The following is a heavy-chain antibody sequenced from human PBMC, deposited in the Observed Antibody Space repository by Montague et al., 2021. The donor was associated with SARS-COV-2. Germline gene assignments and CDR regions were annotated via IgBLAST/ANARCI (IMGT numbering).Heavy chain of an antibody. CDR3: ARAQNTCFIANCVNYFEV. D-gene: IGHD1-1*01. J-gene: IGHJ4*02. V-gene: IGHV4-59*01. CDR2: VHYTGST. CDR1: GDSISSYY. Sequence: SETLSLTCEVSGDSISSYYWSWIRQSPGKGLEWIGYVHYTGSTAYNPSLKTRVTLSLDTPRNHFSLKLSSVTAADTAVYYCARAQNTCFIANCVNYFEVWGLGALVTVSS.